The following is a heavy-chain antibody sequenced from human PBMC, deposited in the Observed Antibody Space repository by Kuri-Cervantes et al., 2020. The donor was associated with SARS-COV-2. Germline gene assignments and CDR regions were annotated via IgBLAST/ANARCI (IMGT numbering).Heavy chain of an antibody. CDR3: AKGLRRLVYDAFDI. CDR2: IGPSGTTK. Sequence: GESLKISCTASGFIFSDYYMTWIRQAPGKGLEWVSNIGPSGTTKHYADSVKGRFTISRDNSKNTLYLQMNSLRAEDMALYYCAKGLRRLVYDAFDIWGQGTMVTVSS. CDR1: GFIFSDYY. D-gene: IGHD6-19*01. J-gene: IGHJ3*02. V-gene: IGHV3-11*01.